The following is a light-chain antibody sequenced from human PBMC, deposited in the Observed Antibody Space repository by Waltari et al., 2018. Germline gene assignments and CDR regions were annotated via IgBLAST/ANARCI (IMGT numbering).Light chain of an antibody. J-gene: IGKJ1*01. Sequence: DIVMTQSPDSLAVSLGERATINCKSSQSVLYSYNNNNALAWYQQKPGQPPKLLIYWAATRESGVPDRFSGSGSGTDFTLTISSLQAEDVAVYYCQQYYSTPLAFGQGTKVEIK. CDR3: QQYYSTPLA. CDR1: QSVLYSYNNNNA. CDR2: WAA. V-gene: IGKV4-1*01.